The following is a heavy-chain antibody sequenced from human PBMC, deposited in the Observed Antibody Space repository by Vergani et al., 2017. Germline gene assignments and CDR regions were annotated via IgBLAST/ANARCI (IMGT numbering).Heavy chain of an antibody. V-gene: IGHV1-2*02. CDR1: GGTFSSYT. CDR3: AGVDVAASGTPYWYFDL. Sequence: QVQLVQSGAEVKKPGSSVKVSCKASGGTFSSYTISWVRQAPGQGLEWMGWINPNSGGTNYAQEFQGRVTMTRDTSISTAYMELSRLRSDDTALYYCAGVDVAASGTPYWYFDLWGRGTLVTVSS. CDR2: INPNSGGT. D-gene: IGHD6-13*01. J-gene: IGHJ2*01.